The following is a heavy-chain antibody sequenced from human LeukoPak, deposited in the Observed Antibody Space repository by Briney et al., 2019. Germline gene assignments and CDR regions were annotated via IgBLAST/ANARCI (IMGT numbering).Heavy chain of an antibody. V-gene: IGHV1-69*05. D-gene: IGHD3-22*01. J-gene: IGHJ5*02. CDR1: GGTFSSYA. Sequence: SVKVSCKASGGTFSSYAISWVRQAPGQGLEWMGGIIPIFGTANYAQKFQGRVTITTDESTSTAYMELSSLRSEDTAVYYCARVVTMIPTPENDWFDPWGQGTLVTVSS. CDR2: IIPIFGTA. CDR3: ARVVTMIPTPENDWFDP.